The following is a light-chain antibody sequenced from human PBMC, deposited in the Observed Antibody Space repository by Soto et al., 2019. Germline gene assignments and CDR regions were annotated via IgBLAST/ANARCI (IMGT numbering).Light chain of an antibody. CDR1: QGIAPD. Sequence: DVQMTQSPSSLSASVGDRVTITCRASQGIAPDLAWFQQKPGKVPKLQIYAASTLQSGVPSRFSGRGSGTDFTLTISSLHPEDVGTYYCQKYNSAPLTGGGGTKVEIK. CDR3: QKYNSAPLT. J-gene: IGKJ4*02. V-gene: IGKV1-27*01. CDR2: AAS.